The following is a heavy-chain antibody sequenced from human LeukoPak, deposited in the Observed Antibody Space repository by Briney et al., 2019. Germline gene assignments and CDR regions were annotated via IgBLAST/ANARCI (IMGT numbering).Heavy chain of an antibody. CDR2: ISTRGTTI. D-gene: IGHD3-10*01. Sequence: GGSMRLSCEASGLPFSSYSMNWVRQAPGKGLESISYISTRGTTIYYADSVKGRFTISRDNAKNSLYLEMNSLRVEDTAVYYCATESVLHGSGSTWGQGTLITVSS. V-gene: IGHV3-48*01. CDR1: GLPFSSYS. J-gene: IGHJ4*02. CDR3: ATESVLHGSGST.